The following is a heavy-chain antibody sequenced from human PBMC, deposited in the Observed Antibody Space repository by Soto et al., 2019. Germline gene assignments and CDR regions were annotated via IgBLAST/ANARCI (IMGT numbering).Heavy chain of an antibody. J-gene: IGHJ4*02. CDR2: IYNSGST. CDR1: GGSISSYY. CDR3: ASMGYHYGSGSYPLDY. V-gene: IGHV4-59*08. Sequence: SETLSLTCTVSGGSISSYYWTWIRQPPGKGLEWIGFIYNSGSTHYIPSLRSRVTISVDTSKNQFSLKLRSVTAADTAVYYCASMGYHYGSGSYPLDYWGQGTLVTVSS. D-gene: IGHD3-10*01.